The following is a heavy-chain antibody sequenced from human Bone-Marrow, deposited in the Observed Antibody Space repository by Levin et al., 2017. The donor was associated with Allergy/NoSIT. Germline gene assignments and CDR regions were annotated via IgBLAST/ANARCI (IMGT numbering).Heavy chain of an antibody. CDR3: ARYYYGSGSYWEVSGYYFDY. Sequence: GESLKISCAASGFTFSSYEMNWVRQAPGKGLEWVSYISSSGSTIYYADSVKGRFTISRDNAKNSLYLQMNSLRAEDTAVYYCARYYYGSGSYWEVSGYYFDYWGQGTLVTVSS. CDR1: GFTFSSYE. D-gene: IGHD3-10*01. V-gene: IGHV3-48*03. CDR2: ISSSGSTI. J-gene: IGHJ4*02.